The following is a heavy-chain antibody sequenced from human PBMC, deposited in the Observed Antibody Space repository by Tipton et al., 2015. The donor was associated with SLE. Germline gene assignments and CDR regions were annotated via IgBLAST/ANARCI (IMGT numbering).Heavy chain of an antibody. V-gene: IGHV3-66*01. Sequence: SLRLSCAASGFTVSYDYMTWVRQAPGKGLEWVSSINSAAGTYYADSVKGRFVISRENSKNTLYLQMNSLRAEDTAVYYCEGGPGYWGQGTLVTVSS. J-gene: IGHJ4*02. CDR3: EGGPGY. CDR2: INSAAGT. CDR1: GFTVSYDY. D-gene: IGHD2-15*01.